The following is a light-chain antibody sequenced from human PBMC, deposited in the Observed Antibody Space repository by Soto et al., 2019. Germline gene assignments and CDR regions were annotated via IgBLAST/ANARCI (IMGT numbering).Light chain of an antibody. CDR2: GAS. CDR1: QSVSSGH. J-gene: IGKJ5*01. V-gene: IGKV3-20*01. CDR3: QQYNNWPIT. Sequence: EIVLTQSPCTLSLSPGERATLSCRASQSVSSGHLAWYQQKPGQAPRLLISGASSRATGIPDRFSGSGSGTDFTLTISRLEPEDFAVYYCQQYNNWPITFGQGTRLEIK.